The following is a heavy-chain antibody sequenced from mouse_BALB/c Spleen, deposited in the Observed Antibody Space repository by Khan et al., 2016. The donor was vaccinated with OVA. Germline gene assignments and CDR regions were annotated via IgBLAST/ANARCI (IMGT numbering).Heavy chain of an antibody. CDR3: AREVALYYFDY. CDR2: IYPGTDNT. J-gene: IGHJ2*01. V-gene: IGHV1-76*01. D-gene: IGHD1-3*01. Sequence: QVQLKQSGAELVRPGASVKLSCKTSGYTFTSYWIHWVKQRSGQGLEWIARIYPGTDNTYYSEKLKDKATLTADKSSSTAYMQFSCLNSEDSAVYFCAREVALYYFDYWGQGTTLTVSS. CDR1: GYTFTSYW.